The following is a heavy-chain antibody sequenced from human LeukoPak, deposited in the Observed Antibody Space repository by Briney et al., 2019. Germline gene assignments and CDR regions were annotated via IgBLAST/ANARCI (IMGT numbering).Heavy chain of an antibody. D-gene: IGHD5-12*01. Sequence: QPGGSLRLSCAASGFRFSNFAMSWVRQAPGKGLEWVSLIIGSSGDTLYADSVKGRFTVSRDVSKNRLYLQMNSLRAEDTALYYCAKGAYDYIEMGHFDDWGQGTLVTVSS. CDR1: GFRFSNFA. CDR2: IIGSSGDT. CDR3: AKGAYDYIEMGHFDD. J-gene: IGHJ4*02. V-gene: IGHV3-23*01.